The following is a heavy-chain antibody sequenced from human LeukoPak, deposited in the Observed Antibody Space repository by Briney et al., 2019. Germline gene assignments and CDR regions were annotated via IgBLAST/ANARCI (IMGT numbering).Heavy chain of an antibody. CDR1: GGSVSSYY. J-gene: IGHJ4*02. D-gene: IGHD4-17*01. CDR3: ARGVRSYGDPTNFDY. V-gene: IGHV4-59*06. Sequence: SETLSLTCTVSGGSVSSYYWSWIRQRPGKGLEWIGYIYCSGSTYYNPSLKSRVTISVDTSKNQFSLKLSSVTAAYTAVYYCARGVRSYGDPTNFDYWGQGTLVTVSS. CDR2: IYCSGST.